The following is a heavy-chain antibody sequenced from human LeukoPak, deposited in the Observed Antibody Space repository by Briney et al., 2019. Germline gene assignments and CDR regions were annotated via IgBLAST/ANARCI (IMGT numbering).Heavy chain of an antibody. J-gene: IGHJ5*02. Sequence: SSETLSLTCAVYGGSFSGYYWSWIRQPPGKGLEWIGEINHSGSTNYNPSLKSRVTISVDTSKNQFSLKLSSVTAADTAVYYCARNVPRGSKNWFDPWGQGTLVTVSS. D-gene: IGHD2-15*01. CDR2: INHSGST. V-gene: IGHV4-34*01. CDR3: ARNVPRGSKNWFDP. CDR1: GGSFSGYY.